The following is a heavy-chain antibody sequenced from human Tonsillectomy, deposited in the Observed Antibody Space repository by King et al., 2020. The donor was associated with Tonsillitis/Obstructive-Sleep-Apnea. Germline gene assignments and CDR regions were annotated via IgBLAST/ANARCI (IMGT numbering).Heavy chain of an antibody. CDR1: GFTFDDYG. D-gene: IGHD3-3*01. V-gene: IGHV3-20*04. Sequence: VQLVESGGGVVRPGGSLRLSCAASGFTFDDYGVSWVRQAPGKGLEWVSGINWNGGSTGYADSVKGRFTISRDNAKNSLYMQMNSLRAGDTALYYCASGSPTYDLWRATDPESYCMDVWGKGTPVTVSS. J-gene: IGHJ6*03. CDR2: INWNGGST. CDR3: ASGSPTYDLWRATDPESYCMDV.